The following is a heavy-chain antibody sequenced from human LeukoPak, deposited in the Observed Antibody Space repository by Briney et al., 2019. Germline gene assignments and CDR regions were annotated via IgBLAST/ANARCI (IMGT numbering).Heavy chain of an antibody. CDR2: INWNGGST. CDR1: GFTFDDYA. CDR3: ARVKGSGYRNSIDS. D-gene: IGHD3-3*01. J-gene: IGHJ4*02. V-gene: IGHV3-20*04. Sequence: PGWSLRLSCAASGFTFDDYAMNWVRQAPGKGLEWVSGINWNGGSTYYRDSVQGRFTISRDNAKNSLYLQMNSLRAEDTDLYYCARVKGSGYRNSIDSWGQGTLVTVSS.